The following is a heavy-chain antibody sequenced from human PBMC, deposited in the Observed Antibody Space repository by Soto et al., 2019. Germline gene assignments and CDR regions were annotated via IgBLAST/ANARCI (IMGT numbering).Heavy chain of an antibody. J-gene: IGHJ4*02. CDR2: IIPIFGTA. Sequence: QVQLVQSGAEVKKPGSSVKVSCKASGGTFSSYAISWVRQVPGQGLEWMGGIIPIFGTANYAQKFQGRVTITADESTSTAYMELSSLRSEDTAVYYCARDRYGSGGYYFDYWGQGTLVTVSS. CDR3: ARDRYGSGGYYFDY. V-gene: IGHV1-69*01. D-gene: IGHD3-10*01. CDR1: GGTFSSYA.